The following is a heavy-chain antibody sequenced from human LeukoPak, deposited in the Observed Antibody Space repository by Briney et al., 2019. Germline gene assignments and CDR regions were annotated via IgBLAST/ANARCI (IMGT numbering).Heavy chain of an antibody. Sequence: PSETLSLTCTVSGGSISSSSYYWGWIRQPPGKGLEWIGSIYYSGSTYYNPSLKSRVTISVDTSKNQFSLKLGSVTAADTAVYYCARDASGVWWEPPNYYYYYMDVWGKGTTVTVSS. V-gene: IGHV4-39*07. D-gene: IGHD2-21*01. CDR1: GGSISSSSYY. CDR3: ARDASGVWWEPPNYYYYYMDV. J-gene: IGHJ6*03. CDR2: IYYSGST.